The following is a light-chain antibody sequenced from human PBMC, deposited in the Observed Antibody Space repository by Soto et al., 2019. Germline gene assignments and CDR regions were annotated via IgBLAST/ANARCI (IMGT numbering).Light chain of an antibody. CDR1: SSDFGNYNL. V-gene: IGLV2-14*02. CDR3: SSYTTAFFYV. Sequence: QSALTQPASVSGSPGQSITISCTGTSSDFGNYNLVSWYQQHPGKVPKLILFEVNKRPSGVSGRFSGSKSGNTASLTISGLQAEDEADYYCSSYTTAFFYVFGTGTKLTVL. J-gene: IGLJ1*01. CDR2: EVN.